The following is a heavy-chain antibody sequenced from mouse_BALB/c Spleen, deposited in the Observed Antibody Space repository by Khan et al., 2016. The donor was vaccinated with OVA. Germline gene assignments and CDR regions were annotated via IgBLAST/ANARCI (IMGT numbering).Heavy chain of an antibody. V-gene: IGHV3-2*02. Sequence: VQLKQSGPGLVKPSQSLSLTCTVTGYSITSGYAWNWIRQFPGNKLEWMGYISYSGVTSYTPSLKSRISITRDTSKNQFFLQLNSVTTEDTATDGGARGNYYEYYLNYWGHGTTLTVAS. CDR3: ARGNYYEYYLNY. J-gene: IGHJ2*01. D-gene: IGHD1-1*01. CDR2: ISYSGVT. CDR1: GYSITSGYA.